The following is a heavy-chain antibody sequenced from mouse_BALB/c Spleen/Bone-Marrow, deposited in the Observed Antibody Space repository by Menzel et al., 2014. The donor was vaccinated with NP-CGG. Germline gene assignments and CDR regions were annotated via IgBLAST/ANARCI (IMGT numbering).Heavy chain of an antibody. J-gene: IGHJ4*01. CDR2: INPSSGYT. CDR3: ARGYYVMDY. CDR1: GYTLTSYW. V-gene: IGHV1-7*01. Sequence: LQESGAELAKPGASVKMPCKASGYTLTSYWMHWVKQRPGQGLEWIGYINPSSGYTEFNQRFKDKATLTADRSSSTAYMQLSSLTSEDSAVYYCARGYYVMDYWGQGTSVTVSS.